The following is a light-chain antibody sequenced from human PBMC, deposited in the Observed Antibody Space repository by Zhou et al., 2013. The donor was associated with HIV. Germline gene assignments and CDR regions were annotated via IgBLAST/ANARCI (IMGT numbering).Light chain of an antibody. V-gene: IGKV1-13*02. Sequence: IQMTQSPSSLSASVGDRVTITCRASQGISSDLAWYQQKPGKAPQLLIYDASTLQSGAPSRFSGSGSGTEFTLTISSLQPDDFATYYCQQYNSYLYTFGQGTKLEIK. CDR2: DAS. J-gene: IGKJ2*01. CDR3: QQYNSYLYT. CDR1: QGISSD.